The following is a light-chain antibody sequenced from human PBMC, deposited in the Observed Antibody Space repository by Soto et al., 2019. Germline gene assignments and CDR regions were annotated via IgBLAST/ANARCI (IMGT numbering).Light chain of an antibody. CDR2: AAS. CDR3: QQYYSYPPWT. Sequence: AIRMTQSPSSFSASTGDRVTITCRASQGISSYLAWYQQKPGKAPKLLIYAASTLRSGVTSRFSGSGSGTDFTLTISCLQSEDFATYYCQQYYSYPPWTFGQGTKVEIK. CDR1: QGISSY. V-gene: IGKV1-8*01. J-gene: IGKJ1*01.